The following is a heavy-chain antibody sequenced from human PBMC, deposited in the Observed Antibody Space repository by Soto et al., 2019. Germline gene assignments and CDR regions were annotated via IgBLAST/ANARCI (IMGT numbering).Heavy chain of an antibody. D-gene: IGHD3-3*01. CDR1: GGSISSYY. J-gene: IGHJ6*03. CDR2: IYYSGST. V-gene: IGHV4-59*01. CDR3: ARSPITIFGVDNYYYYYYMDV. Sequence: QVQLQESCPGLVKPSETLSLTCTVSGGSISSYYWSWIRQPPGKGLEWIGYIYYSGSTNYNPSLKSRVTISVDTSKNQFSLKLSSVTAADTAVYYCARSPITIFGVDNYYYYYYMDVWGKGTTVTVSS.